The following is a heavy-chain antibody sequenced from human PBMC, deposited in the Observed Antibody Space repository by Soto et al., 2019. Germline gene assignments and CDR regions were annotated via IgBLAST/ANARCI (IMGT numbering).Heavy chain of an antibody. CDR2: IKSRSDGGTT. J-gene: IGHJ6*02. CDR1: GFAFTNAW. CDR3: TTDCLGSCPNVDV. D-gene: IGHD2-8*01. V-gene: IGHV3-15*01. Sequence: GGSLRLSCAASGFAFTNAWMSWVRHAPGTGLEWVGRIKSRSDGGTTDYAAPVNGRFTISRDDPKNTLYLQMSSLKTEDTAVYYCTTDCLGSCPNVDVWGQGTTVTVSS.